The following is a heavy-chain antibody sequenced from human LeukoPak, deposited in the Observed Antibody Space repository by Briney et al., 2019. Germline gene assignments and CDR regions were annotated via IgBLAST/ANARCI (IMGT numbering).Heavy chain of an antibody. J-gene: IGHJ3*02. D-gene: IGHD1-26*01. V-gene: IGHV3-15*01. CDR3: TTKEVLVAGWEDAFDI. CDR2: IKSKTDGGTT. Sequence: PGGSLRLSCAASGFTFSNAWMSWVRQAPGKGLEWVGRIKSKTDGGTTDYAAPVKGRFTISRDDSKNTLYLQMNSLKTEDTAVYYCTTKEVLVAGWEDAFDIWGQGTLVTVSS. CDR1: GFTFSNAW.